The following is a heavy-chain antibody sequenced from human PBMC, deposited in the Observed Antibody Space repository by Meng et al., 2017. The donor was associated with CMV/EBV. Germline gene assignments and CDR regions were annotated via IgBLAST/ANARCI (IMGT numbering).Heavy chain of an antibody. CDR2: IRSKAYGGTT. Sequence: GGSLRLSCTASGFTFGDYAMSWVRQAPGKGLEWVGFIRSKAYGGTTEYAASVKGRFTISRDDSKSIAYLQMNSLKTEDTAVYYCTRCGTSVKKAYYYYYGMDVWGQGTTVTVSS. CDR1: GFTFGDYA. V-gene: IGHV3-49*04. D-gene: IGHD1-14*01. J-gene: IGHJ6*02. CDR3: TRCGTSVKKAYYYYYGMDV.